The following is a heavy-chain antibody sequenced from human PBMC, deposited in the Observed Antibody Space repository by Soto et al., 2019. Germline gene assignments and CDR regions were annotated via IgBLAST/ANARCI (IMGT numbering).Heavy chain of an antibody. CDR3: ARGIMYYYDSSGYYRSWGGGRYYFDY. V-gene: IGHV1-2*04. D-gene: IGHD3-22*01. CDR1: GYTFTGYY. Sequence: QVQLVQSGAEVKKPGASVKVSCKASGYTFTGYYMHWVRQAPGQGLEWMGWINPNSGGTNYAQKFQGWVTRTRDTSISTAYMELSRLRSDDTAVYYCARGIMYYYDSSGYYRSWGGGRYYFDYWGQGTLVTVSS. CDR2: INPNSGGT. J-gene: IGHJ4*02.